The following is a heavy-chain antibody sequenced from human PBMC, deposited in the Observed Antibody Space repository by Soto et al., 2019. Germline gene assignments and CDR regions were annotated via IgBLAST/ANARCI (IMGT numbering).Heavy chain of an antibody. D-gene: IGHD1-26*01. Sequence: EVQLLESGGGLVQPGGSLRLSCAASGFTFSSYAMRWVRQAPVKGLEWVSAISGSGGSTYYADSVKGRFTISRDNPKNTLYLQMNSLRAEDTAVYYCARRGSGSYYDYWGQGTLLTVSS. V-gene: IGHV3-23*01. CDR2: ISGSGGST. CDR3: ARRGSGSYYDY. CDR1: GFTFSSYA. J-gene: IGHJ4*02.